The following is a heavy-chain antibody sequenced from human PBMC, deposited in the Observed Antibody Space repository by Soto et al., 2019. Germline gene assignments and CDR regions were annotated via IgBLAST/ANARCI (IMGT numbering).Heavy chain of an antibody. CDR2: VFHSGST. J-gene: IGHJ5*02. V-gene: IGHV4-39*01. CDR1: GFSITTGKYY. Sequence: ATPSLTRTFSGFSITTGKYYLAWVRTTPGKGXXGIQSVFHSGSTYYNNNTSLGRRVTTSVDISRNQFSLTVHSVTAADSGIYFCARHHLPFRPSAEVPRWLDPWGPGVLVTAPQ. CDR3: ARHHLPFRPSAEVPRWLDP.